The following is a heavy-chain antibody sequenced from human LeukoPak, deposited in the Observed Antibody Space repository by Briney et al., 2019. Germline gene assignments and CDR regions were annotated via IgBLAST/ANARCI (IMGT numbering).Heavy chain of an antibody. D-gene: IGHD3-22*01. CDR2: IYYSGST. CDR3: ARVDSSGYYGVDY. Sequence: PSETLSLTCTVSGGSISSSSYYWGWIRQPPGKGLEWIGSIYYSGSTYYNPSLKSRVTISVDTSKNQFSLKLSSVTAADTAVYYCARVDSSGYYGVDYWGQGTLVTVSS. V-gene: IGHV4-39*07. CDR1: GGSISSSSYY. J-gene: IGHJ4*02.